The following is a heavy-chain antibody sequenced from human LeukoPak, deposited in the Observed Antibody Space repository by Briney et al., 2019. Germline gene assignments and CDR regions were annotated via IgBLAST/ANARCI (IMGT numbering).Heavy chain of an antibody. D-gene: IGHD5-18*01. CDR3: ARGKIQLWSGQENAFDI. Sequence: ASVKVSCKASGYTFTSYYMHWVRQAPGQGLEWMGIINPSGGSTSYAQKFQGRVTMTRDTSTSTVYMELSSLRSEDTAVYYCARGKIQLWSGQENAFDIWGQGTMVTVSS. CDR1: GYTFTSYY. CDR2: INPSGGST. V-gene: IGHV1-46*01. J-gene: IGHJ3*02.